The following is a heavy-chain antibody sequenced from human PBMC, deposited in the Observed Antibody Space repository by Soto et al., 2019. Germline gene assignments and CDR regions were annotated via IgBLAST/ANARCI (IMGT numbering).Heavy chain of an antibody. V-gene: IGHV3-15*07. J-gene: IGHJ3*02. CDR1: GFTFGDYA. CDR3: TTEVVNFGGVIPSAAFDI. D-gene: IGHD3-16*02. CDR2: IKSKTDGGTT. Sequence: GGFLRLSCTVAGFTFGDYAMNWVRQAPGKGLEWVGRIKSKTDGGTTDYAAPVKGRFTISRDDSKNTLYLQMNSLKTEDTAVYYCTTEVVNFGGVIPSAAFDIWGQGTMVTVSS.